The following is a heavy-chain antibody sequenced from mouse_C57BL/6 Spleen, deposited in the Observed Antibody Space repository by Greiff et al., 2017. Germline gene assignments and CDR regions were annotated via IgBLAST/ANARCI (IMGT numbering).Heavy chain of an antibody. CDR1: GFTFTDYY. CDR3: ARINGYSWYFDV. D-gene: IGHD2-3*01. Sequence: EVQGVESGGGLVQPGGSLSLSCAASGFTFTDYYMSWVRQPPGKALEWLGFFRNKANGYTTEYNESVKGRFTISRDNSQSILYLQMNALRAEDSATYYCARINGYSWYFDVWGTGTTVTVSS. V-gene: IGHV7-3*01. CDR2: FRNKANGYTT. J-gene: IGHJ1*03.